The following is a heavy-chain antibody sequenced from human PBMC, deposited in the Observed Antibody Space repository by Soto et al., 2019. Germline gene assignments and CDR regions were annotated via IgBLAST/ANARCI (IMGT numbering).Heavy chain of an antibody. CDR3: ARDFFDSSDYTTNWFDP. D-gene: IGHD3-22*01. Sequence: SETLSLTCTVSGGSISSYYWSWIRQPPGKGLEWMGYIYYSGSTNYNPSLKSRVTISIDTSKNQFSLKLSSVTAADTAVYYCARDFFDSSDYTTNWFDPWGQGTLVTVSS. CDR2: IYYSGST. J-gene: IGHJ5*02. V-gene: IGHV4-59*01. CDR1: GGSISSYY.